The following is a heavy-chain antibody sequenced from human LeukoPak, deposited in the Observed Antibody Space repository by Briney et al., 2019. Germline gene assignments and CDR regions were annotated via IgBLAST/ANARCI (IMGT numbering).Heavy chain of an antibody. CDR3: VRESGSYLWRSWLNP. CDR2: IYYSGTT. CDR1: GGSIPISTYY. J-gene: IGHJ5*02. D-gene: IGHD3-16*01. Sequence: SETLSLTCTVSGGSIPISTYYWGWVRQPPGKGLEWIGSIYYSGTTKYNPSLKSRVTISVDTSKNQFSLKLNSVTAADTAVYYCVRESGSYLWRSWLNPWGQGTLVTVSS. V-gene: IGHV4-39*07.